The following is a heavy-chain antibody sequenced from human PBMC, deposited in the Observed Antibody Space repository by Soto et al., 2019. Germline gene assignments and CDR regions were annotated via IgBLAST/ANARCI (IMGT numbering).Heavy chain of an antibody. CDR1: GYTFTSYY. V-gene: IGHV1-46*01. Sequence: VASVKVSCKASGYTFTSYYMHWVRQAPGQGLEWMGIINPSGGSTSYAQKFQGRVTITRDTSTSTVYMKLSRLRSEDTAVYYCARDLRGDDYWGQGTLVTVSS. J-gene: IGHJ4*02. CDR3: ARDLRGDDY. CDR2: INPSGGST.